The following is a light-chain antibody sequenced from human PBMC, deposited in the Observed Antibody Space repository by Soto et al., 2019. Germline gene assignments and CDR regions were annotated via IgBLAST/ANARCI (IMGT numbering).Light chain of an antibody. CDR1: SSDVGSYNF. Sequence: QSALTQPPCASGSPGQSVTISCTGTSSDVGSYNFVSWYQQHPGKAPKLMIYEVSKRPSGVPDRFSGSKSGNTASLTVSGLQAEDEADYYCTSYAGSNNRVVFGGGTKLTVL. V-gene: IGLV2-8*01. CDR3: TSYAGSNNRVV. CDR2: EVS. J-gene: IGLJ2*01.